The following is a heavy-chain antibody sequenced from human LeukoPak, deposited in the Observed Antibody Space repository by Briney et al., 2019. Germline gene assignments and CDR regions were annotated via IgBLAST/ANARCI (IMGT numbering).Heavy chain of an antibody. J-gene: IGHJ5*02. CDR3: ARRLRQNLFDP. D-gene: IGHD4-17*01. V-gene: IGHV4-59*08. Sequence: SETLSLTCTVSGVSISSDYWSWIRLPPGKGLEWIGYIYYSGSSNYNPSLKSRVTMSVDTSKNQFSLKLPSVTAADTAVYYCARRLRQNLFDPWGQGTLVTVSS. CDR2: IYYSGSS. CDR1: GVSISSDY.